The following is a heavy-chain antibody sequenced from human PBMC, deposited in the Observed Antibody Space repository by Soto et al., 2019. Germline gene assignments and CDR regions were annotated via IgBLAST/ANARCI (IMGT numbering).Heavy chain of an antibody. V-gene: IGHV5-51*01. Sequence: GESLKISCKGSGYSFTSYWIGWVRQMPGKGLEWMGIIYPGDSDTRYSPSFQGQVTISADTSISTAYLQWSSMKASDTAMYYCATHPASYDSSAPQLQNACEIWGQGTMVTVSS. D-gene: IGHD3-22*01. J-gene: IGHJ3*02. CDR3: ATHPASYDSSAPQLQNACEI. CDR2: IYPGDSDT. CDR1: GYSFTSYW.